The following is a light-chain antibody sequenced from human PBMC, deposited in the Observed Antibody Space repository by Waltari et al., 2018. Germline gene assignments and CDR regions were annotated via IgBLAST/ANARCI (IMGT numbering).Light chain of an antibody. CDR1: SSDVGSYNY. CDR3: SSYMDTTTLEL. Sequence: QSALTQPASVSGSPGQSITISCTGTSSDVGSYNYVSWYQQHPGKAPKLIIYDVPNRPSGVSSRFSGSKSGNTASLTISGLQAEDEADYYCSSYMDTTTLELFGGGTSLTVL. J-gene: IGLJ2*01. CDR2: DVP. V-gene: IGLV2-14*03.